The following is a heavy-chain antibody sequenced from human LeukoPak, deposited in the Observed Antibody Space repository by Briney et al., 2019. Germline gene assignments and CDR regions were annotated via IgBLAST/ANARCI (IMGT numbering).Heavy chain of an antibody. V-gene: IGHV4-31*03. CDR3: ARTLNTGNWFDP. Sequence: SETLSLTCTVSGGSISSGGYYWSWIRQHPGKGLEWIGYIYYSGSTYYNSSLKSRVTISVDTSKNQFSLKLSSVTAADTAVYYCARTLNTGNWFDPWGQGTLVTVSS. D-gene: IGHD1-14*01. J-gene: IGHJ5*02. CDR2: IYYSGST. CDR1: GGSISSGGYY.